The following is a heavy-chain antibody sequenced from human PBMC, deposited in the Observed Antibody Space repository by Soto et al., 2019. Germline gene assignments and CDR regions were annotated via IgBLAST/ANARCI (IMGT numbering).Heavy chain of an antibody. CDR2: INHSGST. CDR3: ARLRAYYDFWSGKYYYYYGMDV. Sequence: QVQLQQWGAGLLKPSETLSLTCAVYGGSFSGYYWSWIRQPPGKGLEWIGEINHSGSTNYNPSLKSRVTISVDTSKNQFSLKLSSVTAADTAVYYCARLRAYYDFWSGKYYYYYGMDVWGQGTTVTVSS. J-gene: IGHJ6*02. CDR1: GGSFSGYY. D-gene: IGHD3-3*01. V-gene: IGHV4-34*01.